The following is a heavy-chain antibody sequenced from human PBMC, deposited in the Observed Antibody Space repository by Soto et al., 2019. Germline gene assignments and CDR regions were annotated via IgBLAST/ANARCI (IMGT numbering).Heavy chain of an antibody. V-gene: IGHV3-21*02. CDR1: AFAFSSHN. J-gene: IGHJ4*02. D-gene: IGHD1-7*01. CDR2: ISSRDSYR. CDR3: VTSSDGTSGMRE. Sequence: EVQLVESGGGLVKPGGSLRLSCAASAFAFSSHNMNWVRQAPGKGLEWVSSISSRDSYRYYADSVRGRFTISRDNAENSLYLQMSSLGAEDTAVYYCVTSSDGTSGMREWGQGALVTVSS.